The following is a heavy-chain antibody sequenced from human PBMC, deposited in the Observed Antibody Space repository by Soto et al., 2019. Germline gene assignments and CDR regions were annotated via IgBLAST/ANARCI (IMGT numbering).Heavy chain of an antibody. CDR3: AKDSVQKDTLDY. CDR1: TFAFTFRNYG. V-gene: IGHV3-30*18. CDR2: ISHDGDDQ. Sequence: GGSLRLSCEASTFAFTFRNYGMHWVRLVPGKGLEWLAVISHDGDDQYYADSVKGRFTVSRDNVRNILYLQMNSLRSEDTALYYCAKDSVQKDTLDYWGQGTLVTVSS. J-gene: IGHJ4*02. D-gene: IGHD1-1*01.